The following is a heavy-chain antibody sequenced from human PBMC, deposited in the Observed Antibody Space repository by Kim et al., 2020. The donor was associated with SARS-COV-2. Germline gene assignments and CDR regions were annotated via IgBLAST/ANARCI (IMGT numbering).Heavy chain of an antibody. J-gene: IGHJ4*02. Sequence: SKKTQADPSKGRFTISTDQSKNTLYLQMNSLRAEDTAVYYCAKEEIVALDYWGQGTLVTVSS. CDR2: SKK. V-gene: IGHV3-30*02. CDR3: AKEEIVALDY. D-gene: IGHD5-12*01.